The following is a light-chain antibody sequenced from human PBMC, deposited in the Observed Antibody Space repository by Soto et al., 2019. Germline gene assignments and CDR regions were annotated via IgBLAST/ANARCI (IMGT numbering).Light chain of an antibody. J-gene: IGKJ2*01. Sequence: EIVLTQSPGTLSLSPGERATLSCRTSETLNSGYLAWYQQKPGQAPRLLIYGASRRATGVPDRFSGSGSGTDFTLTISRLEPEDFAVYFCXQYGSAPYTFGQETKLEIK. CDR3: XQYGSAPYT. V-gene: IGKV3-20*01. CDR2: GAS. CDR1: ETLNSGY.